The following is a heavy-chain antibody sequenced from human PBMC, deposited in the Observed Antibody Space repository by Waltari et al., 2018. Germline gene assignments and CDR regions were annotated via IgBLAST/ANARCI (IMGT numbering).Heavy chain of an antibody. CDR2: INCNGRP. Sequence: QVFLQESGPGLVKPSETLSLTCTVSGGSMPNIPWSWIRHPPGKGLEWIGYINCNGRPKYNPSLKSRLTMSVDTSKNQFSLELTSVTAADTAVYFCAGYYFGAGGKGYWGQGTLVTVSS. J-gene: IGHJ4*02. D-gene: IGHD3-10*01. CDR3: AGYYFGAGGKGY. V-gene: IGHV4-59*01. CDR1: GGSMPNIP.